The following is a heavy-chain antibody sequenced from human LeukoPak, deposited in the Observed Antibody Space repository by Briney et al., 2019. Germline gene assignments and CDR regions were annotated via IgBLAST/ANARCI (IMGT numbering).Heavy chain of an antibody. J-gene: IGHJ4*02. D-gene: IGHD2-2*01. V-gene: IGHV4-34*01. CDR2: INHSGST. Sequence: PSETLSLTCAVYGGSFSGYYWSWIRQPPGKGLEWIGEINHSGSTNYNPSLKSRVTISVDTSKNQFSLKLSSVTAADTAVHYCARGPDIVVVPAAMWLDYWGQGTLVTVSS. CDR3: ARGPDIVVVPAAMWLDY. CDR1: GGSFSGYY.